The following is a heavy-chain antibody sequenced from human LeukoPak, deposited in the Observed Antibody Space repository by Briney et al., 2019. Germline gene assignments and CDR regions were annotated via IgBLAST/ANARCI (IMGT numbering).Heavy chain of an antibody. CDR3: AKAYSSRWDGFDY. CDR2: ISGSGSST. D-gene: IGHD6-13*01. CDR1: GFTFSSYA. J-gene: IGHJ4*02. V-gene: IGHV3-23*01. Sequence: PGGSLRLSCAASGFTFSSYAMSWVRQAPGKGLEWVSAISGSGSSTYYADSVKGWFTMSRDKSKNTLYLQMNSLRAEGTAVYYCAKAYSSRWDGFDYWGQGTLVTVSS.